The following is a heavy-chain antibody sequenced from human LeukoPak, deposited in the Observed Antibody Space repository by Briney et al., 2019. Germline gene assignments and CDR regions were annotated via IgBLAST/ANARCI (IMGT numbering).Heavy chain of an antibody. CDR2: IKQGGGEE. CDR3: ARDNGGWFDS. J-gene: IGHJ5*01. D-gene: IGHD3-10*01. Sequence: GGSLRLSCVASEFIFSDYWMSWVRQAPGKGLEWVANIKQGGGEEKYVGSVKGRFAISRDDAKSTLYLQMDSLSGDDTAVYYCARDNGGWFDSWGRGTLVTVFS. V-gene: IGHV3-7*03. CDR1: EFIFSDYW.